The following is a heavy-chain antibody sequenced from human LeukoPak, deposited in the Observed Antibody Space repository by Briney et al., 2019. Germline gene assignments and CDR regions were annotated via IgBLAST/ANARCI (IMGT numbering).Heavy chain of an antibody. V-gene: IGHV3-21*01. CDR2: ISSSSSYI. J-gene: IGHJ6*03. D-gene: IGHD2-2*01. CDR1: GCTFSNYS. CDR3: ARDNGPYCTSCPTYYYYMDV. Sequence: GSLRLSCAASGCTFSNYSMNWVRQAPGKGLGGVSSISSSSSYIYYADSVKGRFTISRDNAKNSLYLQMNSLRAEDTAVYYCARDNGPYCTSCPTYYYYMDVWGKGTTVTVSS.